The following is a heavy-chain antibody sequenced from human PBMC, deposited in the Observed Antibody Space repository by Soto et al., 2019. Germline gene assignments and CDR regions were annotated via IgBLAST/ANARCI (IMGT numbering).Heavy chain of an antibody. CDR2: ISAYNGNT. V-gene: IGHV1-18*01. J-gene: IGHJ5*02. CDR3: AIDSFVTFFGVVIPPGWFNP. Sequence: ASVKVSCKASGYTFTSYGISWVRQAPGQGLEWMGWISAYNGNTNYAQKLQGRVTMTTDTSTSTAYMELRSLRSDDTAVYYCAIDSFVTFFGVVIPPGWFNPWGKGPLVTVSS. CDR1: GYTFTSYG. D-gene: IGHD3-3*01.